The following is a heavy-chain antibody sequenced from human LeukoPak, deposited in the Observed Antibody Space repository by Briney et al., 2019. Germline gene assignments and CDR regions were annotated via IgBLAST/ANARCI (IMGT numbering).Heavy chain of an antibody. CDR2: INRSGST. CDR3: ARSGQTTVAYLD. CDR1: GGSFSAYN. D-gene: IGHD4-11*01. J-gene: IGHJ4*02. V-gene: IGHV4-34*01. Sequence: SETLSLTCAVNGGSFSAYNWSWIRQPPGKGLEWIGEINRSGSTNYNPSLKSRVAISVDTSKTQFSLKLTSVTAADTAVYYCARSGQTTVAYLDWGQGSLATVSS.